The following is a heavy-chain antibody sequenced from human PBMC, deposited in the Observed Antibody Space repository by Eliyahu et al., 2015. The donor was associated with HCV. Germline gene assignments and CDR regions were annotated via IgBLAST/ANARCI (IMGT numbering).Heavy chain of an antibody. J-gene: IGHJ4*02. Sequence: QVQLVQSGAEVKKPGASVKVSCKTSGYTFTNYGINWVRQAPGQGLEWMGRISGDNLYTIFAQKFQDRVTMTTDTSTTTAYMEMQSLTSDDTAVYYCARDWLTCSGGICTAEDYWGQGTLVTVSS. D-gene: IGHD2-15*01. V-gene: IGHV1-18*04. CDR1: GYTFTNYG. CDR2: ISGDNLYT. CDR3: ARDWLTCSGGICTAEDY.